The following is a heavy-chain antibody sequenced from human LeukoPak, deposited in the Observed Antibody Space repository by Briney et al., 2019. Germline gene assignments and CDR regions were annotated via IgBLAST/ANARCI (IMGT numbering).Heavy chain of an antibody. CDR3: ARDFLWLVDY. J-gene: IGHJ4*02. Sequence: GGSLRLSCAASGFDFINFHIHWVRQAPGKGLEWLAFVSKDGNNIYYADSVKGRFTISRDNSKSTLYLQMNSLRADDTAVYYCARDFLWLVDYWGQGTLVTVSS. V-gene: IGHV3-30-3*01. D-gene: IGHD6-19*01. CDR1: GFDFINFH. CDR2: VSKDGNNI.